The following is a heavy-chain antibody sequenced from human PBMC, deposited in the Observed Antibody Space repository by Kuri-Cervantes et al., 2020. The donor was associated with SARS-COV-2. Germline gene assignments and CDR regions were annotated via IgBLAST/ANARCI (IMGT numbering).Heavy chain of an antibody. CDR3: VTSLPRSGWDGEDAFDI. J-gene: IGHJ3*02. V-gene: IGHV4-39*01. D-gene: IGHD6-19*01. CDR1: GDSITSSSYY. Sequence: SETLSLTCTASGDSITSSSYYWGWIRQPPGKGLEWIGNIYNSGSTYYNPSLKSRVTISVDTSKKQFSLRLSSVTAADAAVYYCVTSLPRSGWDGEDAFDIWGQGTMVTVSS. CDR2: IYNSGST.